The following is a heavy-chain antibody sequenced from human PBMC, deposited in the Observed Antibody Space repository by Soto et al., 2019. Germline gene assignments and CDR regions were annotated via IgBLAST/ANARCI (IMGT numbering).Heavy chain of an antibody. J-gene: IGHJ5*02. Sequence: PGGSLRLSCVASEFTFSKYWMHCVRQAPWEGLVWVSLINMDGTKTAYADSVKGRFTVSRDNANNTLYLQMNSLGVEDTAVYYCARDYYYDSRSSSVNWFDPWGQGTLVTVSS. CDR3: ARDYYYDSRSSSVNWFDP. CDR2: INMDGTKT. V-gene: IGHV3-74*01. D-gene: IGHD3-22*01. CDR1: EFTFSKYW.